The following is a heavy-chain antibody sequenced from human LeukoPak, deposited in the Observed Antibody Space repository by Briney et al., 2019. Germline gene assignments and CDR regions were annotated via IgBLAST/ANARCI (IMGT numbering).Heavy chain of an antibody. V-gene: IGHV1-69*13. Sequence: ASVKVSCKASGYTFTSYGISWVRQAPGQGLEWMGGIIPIFGTANYAQKLQGRITITADVSTSTAYMELSSLRSEDTAVYYCASVGSGSYPFDYWGQGTLVTVSS. CDR3: ASVGSGSYPFDY. CDR2: IIPIFGTA. D-gene: IGHD3-10*01. CDR1: GYTFTSYG. J-gene: IGHJ4*02.